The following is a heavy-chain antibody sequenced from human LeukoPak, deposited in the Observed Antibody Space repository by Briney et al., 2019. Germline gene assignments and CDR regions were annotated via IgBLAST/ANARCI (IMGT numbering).Heavy chain of an antibody. V-gene: IGHV1-69*04. Sequence: SVKVSCKASGGTFSSYAISWVRQAPGQGLEWMGRIIPILGIANYAQKFQGRVTITADKSTSTAYMELSSLRSEDTAVYYCARTNDYVWGSYRYMGEGWFDPWGQGTLVTVSS. CDR1: GGTFSSYA. CDR3: ARTNDYVWGSYRYMGEGWFDP. J-gene: IGHJ5*02. D-gene: IGHD3-16*02. CDR2: IIPILGIA.